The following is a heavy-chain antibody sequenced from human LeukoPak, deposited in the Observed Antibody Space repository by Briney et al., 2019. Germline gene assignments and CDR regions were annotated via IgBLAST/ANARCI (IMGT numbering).Heavy chain of an antibody. V-gene: IGHV4-59*01. CDR2: IYYSGST. Sequence: SGTLSLTCTVSGGSISSYYWSWIRQPPGKGLEWIGYIYYSGSTNYNPSLKSRVTISVDTSKNQFSLKLSSVTAADTAVYYCARGIVVPAARFDPWGQGTLVTVSS. CDR3: ARGIVVPAARFDP. J-gene: IGHJ5*02. D-gene: IGHD2-2*01. CDR1: GGSISSYY.